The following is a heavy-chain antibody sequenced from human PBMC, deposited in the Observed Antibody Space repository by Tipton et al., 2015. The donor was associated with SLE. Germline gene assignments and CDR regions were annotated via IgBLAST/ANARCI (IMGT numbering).Heavy chain of an antibody. Sequence: RSLRLSCAASGFTFSRYAMHWVRQAPGKGLEWVAVILYDGSNTYHADSVKGRLTISRDNSKNTVYLQMNSLRAEDTAVYYCARDSGSHGSGSYYSEYWGQGTLVTVSS. V-gene: IGHV3-30*04. CDR2: ILYDGSNT. CDR1: GFTFSRYA. J-gene: IGHJ4*02. CDR3: ARDSGSHGSGSYYSEY. D-gene: IGHD3-10*01.